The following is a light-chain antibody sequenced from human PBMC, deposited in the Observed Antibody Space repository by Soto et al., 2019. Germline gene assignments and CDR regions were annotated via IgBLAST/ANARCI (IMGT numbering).Light chain of an antibody. CDR3: QQRSNVLGNT. CDR1: QSLSTS. J-gene: IGKJ5*01. V-gene: IGKV3-11*01. CDR2: DAS. Sequence: DIVLTQSPATLSLSPGERATLSCRASQSLSTSLAWYQQKPAQAPRLLIYDASNRATGISARFTGSGSGTEFTLTISSLEPEDFASYYCQQRSNVLGNTFGQGPRLEIK.